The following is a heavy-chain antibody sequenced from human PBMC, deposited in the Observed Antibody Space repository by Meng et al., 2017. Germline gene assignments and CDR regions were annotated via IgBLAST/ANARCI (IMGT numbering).Heavy chain of an antibody. Sequence: QVKLVGFGGVVVQPWRSLRLSCAASGFTFSSYAMHWVRQAPGKGLEWVAVISYDGSNKYYADSVKGRFTISRDNSKNTLYLQMNSLRAEDTAVYYCAREAGYWGQGTLVTVSS. J-gene: IGHJ4*02. CDR3: AREAGY. V-gene: IGHV3-30*04. CDR2: ISYDGSNK. CDR1: GFTFSSYA.